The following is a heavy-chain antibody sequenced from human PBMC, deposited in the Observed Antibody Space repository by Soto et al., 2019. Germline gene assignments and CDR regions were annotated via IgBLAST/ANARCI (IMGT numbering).Heavy chain of an antibody. D-gene: IGHD3-16*01. CDR3: ARTGGATDS. CDR2: THYRSNWYN. J-gene: IGHJ4*02. Sequence: SPSLSLTCAISGDSVSSNSAAWNWIRQAPARGFEWLGRTHYRSNWYNEYAVSVKGRISTNSDTSKNHFSLQLNSVTPEDTAVYYCARTGGATDSWGQGTLVTVSS. V-gene: IGHV6-1*01. CDR1: GDSVSSNSAA.